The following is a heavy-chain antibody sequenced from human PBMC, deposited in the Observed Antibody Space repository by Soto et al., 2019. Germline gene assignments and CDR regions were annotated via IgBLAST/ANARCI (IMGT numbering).Heavy chain of an antibody. V-gene: IGHV1-8*01. CDR2: MNAKSGDT. Sequence: QAHLEQAGAEVKRPGASVKVSCKASGYTFSDFDINWLRQASGQEPEWMGWMNAKSGDTFFAQRFQGKFNMTWDTSLSTAYMEVCSLTSDDTAMYYCARGNPFNYAGFDVWGQGTTVAVSS. D-gene: IGHD3-16*01. J-gene: IGHJ6*02. CDR1: GYTFSDFD. CDR3: ARGNPFNYAGFDV.